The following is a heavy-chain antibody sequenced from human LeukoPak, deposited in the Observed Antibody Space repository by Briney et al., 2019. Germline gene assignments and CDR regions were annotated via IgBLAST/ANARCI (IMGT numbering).Heavy chain of an antibody. CDR2: IYYGGST. CDR1: GGSISSSSYY. Sequence: SETLSLTCSVSGGSISSSSYYWGWIRQPPGKGLEWNGNIYYGGSTYYNPSLKSRVTISVDTSKNQFSLKLSSVTAADTAVYYCARASVGSSWRYNYFDPWGQGTLVTVSS. CDR3: ARASVGSSWRYNYFDP. D-gene: IGHD6-13*01. V-gene: IGHV4-39*01. J-gene: IGHJ5*02.